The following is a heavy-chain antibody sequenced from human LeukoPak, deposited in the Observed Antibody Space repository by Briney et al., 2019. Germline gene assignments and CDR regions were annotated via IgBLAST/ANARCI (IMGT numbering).Heavy chain of an antibody. D-gene: IGHD4-17*01. Sequence: PSETLSLTCTVSGGSISSSSYYWGWIRQPPGKGLEWIGYIYYSGSTNYNPSLKSRVTISVDTSKNQFSLKLSSVTAADTAVYYCARQVDYGDLNWYFDLWGRGTLVTVSS. CDR1: GGSISSSSYY. CDR2: IYYSGST. V-gene: IGHV4-61*05. CDR3: ARQVDYGDLNWYFDL. J-gene: IGHJ2*01.